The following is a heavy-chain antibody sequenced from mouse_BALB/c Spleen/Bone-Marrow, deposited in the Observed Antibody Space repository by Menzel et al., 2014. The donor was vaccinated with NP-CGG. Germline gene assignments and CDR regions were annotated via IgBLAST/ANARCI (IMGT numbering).Heavy chain of an antibody. CDR3: ARWHYYGAY. Sequence: EVQLQQSGPELVKPGASVKMSCKASGYTFTSYIIHWVKQKPGPGLEWIGYINPYNDDTKYNERFRNKATLTSDESSSTAYMELSSLTSDDSAVYYCARWHYYGAYWGQGTLVTVSA. D-gene: IGHD1-2*01. CDR1: GYTFTSYI. J-gene: IGHJ3*01. V-gene: IGHV1-14*01. CDR2: INPYNDDT.